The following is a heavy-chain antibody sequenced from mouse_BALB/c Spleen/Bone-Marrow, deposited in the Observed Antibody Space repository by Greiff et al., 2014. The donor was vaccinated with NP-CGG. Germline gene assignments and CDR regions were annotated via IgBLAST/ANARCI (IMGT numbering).Heavy chain of an antibody. D-gene: IGHD1-2*01. CDR3: ARHYGYVDAMDY. Sequence: EVQRVESGGGLVKPGESLKFSCAASGITVSSYTMSWVRQTPDKRLEWVASITGGGTTYYPDSVKGRFTISRDNARNILYLQVSSLRSEDTAIYYCARHYGYVDAMDYWGQGTSVTVSS. CDR1: GITVSSYT. CDR2: ITGGGTT. J-gene: IGHJ4*01. V-gene: IGHV5-6-5*01.